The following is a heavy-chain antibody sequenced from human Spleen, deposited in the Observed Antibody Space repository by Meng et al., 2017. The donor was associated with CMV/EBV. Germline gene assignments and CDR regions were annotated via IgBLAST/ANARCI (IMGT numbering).Heavy chain of an antibody. Sequence: SGFAFSSYWMHWVRHAPGKGLVWVSRINSDGSGTSYADSVKSRFTISRDNAKNTLYLQMNSLRAEDTAVYYCASGSYGSGSYPAFDYWGQGTLVTVSS. V-gene: IGHV3-74*01. CDR1: GFAFSSYW. CDR3: ASGSYGSGSYPAFDY. D-gene: IGHD3-10*01. J-gene: IGHJ4*02. CDR2: INSDGSGT.